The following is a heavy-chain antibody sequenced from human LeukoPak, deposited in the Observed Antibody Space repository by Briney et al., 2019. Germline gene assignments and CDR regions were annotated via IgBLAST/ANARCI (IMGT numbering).Heavy chain of an antibody. V-gene: IGHV3-53*01. J-gene: IGHJ6*02. CDR1: GFTVSTNY. Sequence: GGSLRLSCAVSGFTVSTNYMNWVRQAPGKGLEWVSVIYSGGSTYYAESVRGRFTISRDTSKNTLYLQLNSLRVEDTAVYYCARGSDFAYFGLDVWGQGTTVTVSS. CDR3: ARGSDFAYFGLDV. CDR2: IYSGGST. D-gene: IGHD3-3*01.